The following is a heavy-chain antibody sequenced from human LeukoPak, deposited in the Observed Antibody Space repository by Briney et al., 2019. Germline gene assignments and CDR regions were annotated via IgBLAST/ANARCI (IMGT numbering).Heavy chain of an antibody. J-gene: IGHJ5*02. CDR3: ARDQDSYGYLWKS. Sequence: SLKVSCTASGGTFSNYAISWVRQAPGQGLEWTGGIITNYGTTNYAQKYQGRVTITADESTTTVYMELSSLRSEDTAVYYCARDQDSYGYLWKSWGQGTLVTVSS. V-gene: IGHV1-69*13. D-gene: IGHD5-18*01. CDR1: GGTFSNYA. CDR2: IITNYGTT.